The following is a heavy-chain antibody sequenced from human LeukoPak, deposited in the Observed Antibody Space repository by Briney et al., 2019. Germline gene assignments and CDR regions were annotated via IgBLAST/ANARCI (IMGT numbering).Heavy chain of an antibody. D-gene: IGHD6-19*01. CDR1: GFTVSSNY. J-gene: IGHJ4*02. Sequence: PGGSLRLSCAASGFTVSSNYMSWVRQAPGKGLEWVAVISYDGSNKYYADSVKGRFTISRDNSKNTLYLQMNSLRAEDTAVYYCAKLYLPQWLGQPFDYWGQGTLVTVSS. CDR3: AKLYLPQWLGQPFDY. CDR2: ISYDGSNK. V-gene: IGHV3-30*18.